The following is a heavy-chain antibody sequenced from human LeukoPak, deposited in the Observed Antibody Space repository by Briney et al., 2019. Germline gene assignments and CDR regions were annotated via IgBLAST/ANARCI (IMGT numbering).Heavy chain of an antibody. V-gene: IGHV1-46*03. D-gene: IGHD1-20*01. CDR3: ARDVDNWNDVGNYYFDY. Sequence: ASVKVSCKAFGYTFTSYFMHWVRQAPGQGLEWMGIINPSGGSTTYAQKFQGRVTMTRDTSTSTVHMELSSLRSEDTAVYYCARDVDNWNDVGNYYFDYWGQGTLVTVSS. CDR2: INPSGGST. J-gene: IGHJ4*02. CDR1: GYTFTSYF.